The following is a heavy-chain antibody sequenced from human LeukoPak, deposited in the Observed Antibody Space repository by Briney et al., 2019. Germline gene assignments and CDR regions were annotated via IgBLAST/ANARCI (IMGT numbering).Heavy chain of an antibody. Sequence: HPGGSLRLSCAASGFTFSSYGMSWVRQAPGKGLEWVSGISGSGGSTYYADSVKGRFTISRDNSKNTLYLQMNSLRVEDTAVYYCAKVRWDNSYWYYLDSWGQGTLVSVSS. CDR3: AKVRWDNSYWYYLDS. J-gene: IGHJ4*02. CDR1: GFTFSSYG. V-gene: IGHV3-23*01. D-gene: IGHD2-8*02. CDR2: ISGSGGST.